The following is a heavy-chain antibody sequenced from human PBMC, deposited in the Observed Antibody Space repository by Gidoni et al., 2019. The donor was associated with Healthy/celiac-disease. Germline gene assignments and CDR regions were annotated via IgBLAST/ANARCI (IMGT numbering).Heavy chain of an antibody. Sequence: EVQLVESGGGLVKPGGSLRLSCAASGFTFSSYSMNWVRQAPGKGLEWVSSISSSSSYIYYADSVKGRFTISRDNAKNSLYLQMNSLRAEDTAVYYCARVDRYSSSWYYYYYGMDVWGQGTTVTVSS. D-gene: IGHD6-13*01. CDR2: ISSSSSYI. CDR3: ARVDRYSSSWYYYYYGMDV. V-gene: IGHV3-21*01. CDR1: GFTFSSYS. J-gene: IGHJ6*02.